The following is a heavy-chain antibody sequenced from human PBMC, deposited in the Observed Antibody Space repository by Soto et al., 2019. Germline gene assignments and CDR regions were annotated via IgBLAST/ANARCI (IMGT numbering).Heavy chain of an antibody. J-gene: IGHJ4*02. D-gene: IGHD2-2*01. Sequence: LRLSCSASGFTFSNFAMHWVRQAPGKGLEYVSGITSNGDNTYHADSVQGRFTISRDNSKSKLYLQMTSLRVEDTAVYYCVKGNQLLRYYFEYWGRGALVTVYS. V-gene: IGHV3-64D*06. CDR3: VKGNQLLRYYFEY. CDR2: ITSNGDNT. CDR1: GFTFSNFA.